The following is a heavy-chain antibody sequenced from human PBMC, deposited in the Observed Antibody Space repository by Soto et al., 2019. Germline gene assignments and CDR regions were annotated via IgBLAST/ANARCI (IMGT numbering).Heavy chain of an antibody. V-gene: IGHV4-59*12. CDR2: IHYSGST. CDR3: AILPPASRYDNY. D-gene: IGHD2-2*01. CDR1: GGSISSYY. J-gene: IGHJ4*02. Sequence: SETLSLTCTVSGGSISSYYWSWIRQPPGKGLEWIGYIHYSGSTNYNPSLKSRVTISVDRSKNQFSLKLSSVTAADTAVYYCAILPPASRYDNYWSQGTLVTVSS.